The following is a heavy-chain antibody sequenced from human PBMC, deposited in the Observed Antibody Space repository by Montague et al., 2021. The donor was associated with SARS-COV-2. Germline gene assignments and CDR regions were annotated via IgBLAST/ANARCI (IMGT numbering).Heavy chain of an antibody. CDR3: ARQMQQVVLSPAKLTNLFDP. CDR2: IYHSGST. Sequence: SETLSLTCTVSGAAITSSNWWNWVRPPPGKGLEWVGQIYHSGSTNYTPSLNSLLTLSLDKSKNQFPLSLTSVTAADTAVYYCARQMQQVVLSPAKLTNLFDPWGQGTLVTVAS. CDR1: GAAITSSNW. J-gene: IGHJ5*02. D-gene: IGHD2-15*01. V-gene: IGHV4-4*02.